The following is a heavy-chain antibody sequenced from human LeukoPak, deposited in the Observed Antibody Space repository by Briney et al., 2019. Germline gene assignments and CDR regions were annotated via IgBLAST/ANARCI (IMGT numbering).Heavy chain of an antibody. CDR3: AKEGYSRGYYSYYYMDV. D-gene: IGHD6-13*01. CDR2: MRYDGNTE. CDR1: GFSFSDSG. J-gene: IGHJ6*03. V-gene: IGHV3-30*02. Sequence: PGGSLRLSCAASGFSFSDSGMHWVRQAPGKGLEWVSFMRYDGNTEYYADSVRGRFTISRDNSKNTLYVQMNSLRAEDTAVYYCAKEGYSRGYYSYYYMDVWGKGTTVTVSS.